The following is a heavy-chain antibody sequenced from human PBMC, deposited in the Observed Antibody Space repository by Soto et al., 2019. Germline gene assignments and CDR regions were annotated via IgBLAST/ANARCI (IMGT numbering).Heavy chain of an antibody. J-gene: IGHJ4*02. D-gene: IGHD1-26*01. CDR3: ARANRIVGATPDY. V-gene: IGHV1-69*13. CDR2: IIPIFGTA. CDR1: GGTFSIDA. Sequence: SVNLSCKASGGTFSIDALGWGRQAPGQGLEWMGGIIPIFGTANYAQKFQGRVTITADESTSTAYMELSSLRSEDTAVYYCARANRIVGATPDYWGQGTLVTVSS.